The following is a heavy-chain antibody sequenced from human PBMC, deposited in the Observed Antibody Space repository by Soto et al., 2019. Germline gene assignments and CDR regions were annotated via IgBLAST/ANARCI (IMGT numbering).Heavy chain of an antibody. D-gene: IGHD2-2*01. CDR1: GFTFSSYA. CDR3: ARPWRYVGYWISTSCYDYYYGMYV. Sequence: QVQLVESGGGVVQPGRSLRLSCAASGFTFSSYAMHWVRQAPGKGLEWVAVISYDGSNKYYADSVKGRFTISRDNSKNTLYLQMNSLRAEDTALYDCARPWRYVGYWISTSCYDYYYGMYVWGQGTTVTVSS. V-gene: IGHV3-30-3*01. J-gene: IGHJ6*02. CDR2: ISYDGSNK.